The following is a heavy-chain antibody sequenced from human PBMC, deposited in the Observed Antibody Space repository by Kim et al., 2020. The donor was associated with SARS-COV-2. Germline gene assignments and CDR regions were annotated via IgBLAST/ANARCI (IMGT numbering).Heavy chain of an antibody. CDR1: GFTFSSYA. CDR2: ISYDGSNK. CDR3: ARRYSSSWYVEYYFDY. V-gene: IGHV3-30-3*01. J-gene: IGHJ4*02. Sequence: GGSLRLSCAASGFTFSSYAMHWVRQAPGKGLEWVAVISYDGSNKYYADSVKGRFTISRDNSKNTLYLQMNSLRAEDTAVYYCARRYSSSWYVEYYFDYWGQGTLVTVSS. D-gene: IGHD6-13*01.